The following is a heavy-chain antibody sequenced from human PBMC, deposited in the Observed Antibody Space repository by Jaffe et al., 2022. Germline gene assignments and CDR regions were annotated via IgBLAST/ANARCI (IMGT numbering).Heavy chain of an antibody. J-gene: IGHJ2*01. D-gene: IGHD2-21*02. CDR1: GYSISSGYY. Sequence: QVQLQESGPGLVKPSETLSLTCAVSGYSISSGYYWGWIRQPPGKGLEWIGSIYHSGSTYYNPSLKSRVTISVDTSKNQFSLKLSSVTAADTAVYYCARQPEGDCYFCLLYFDLWGRGTLVTVSS. CDR3: ARQPEGDCYFCLLYFDL. V-gene: IGHV4-38-2*01. CDR2: IYHSGST.